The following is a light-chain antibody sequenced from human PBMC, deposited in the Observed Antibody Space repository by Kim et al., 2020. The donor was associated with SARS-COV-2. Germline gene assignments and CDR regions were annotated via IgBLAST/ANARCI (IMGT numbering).Light chain of an antibody. CDR2: EDN. CDR3: QSYDSSNQGV. J-gene: IGLJ3*02. CDR1: GGRIASND. Sequence: KTETISGTRSGGRIASNDVQWYQQRPGSAPTTVIYEDNQRPSGVPDRFSGSIDSSSNSASLTISGLKTEDEADYYCQSYDSSNQGVFGGGTQLTVL. V-gene: IGLV6-57*03.